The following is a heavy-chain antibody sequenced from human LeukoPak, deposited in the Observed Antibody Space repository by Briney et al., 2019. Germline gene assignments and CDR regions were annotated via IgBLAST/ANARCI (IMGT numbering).Heavy chain of an antibody. CDR3: ASLGVGALGS. CDR1: GGSIGNSGYY. Sequence: SETLSLTCTVSGGSIGNSGYYWGWIRQPPGKGLEWIGSVYYSGSTYYNPSLKSRVTISVDPSKNQFSLKLSSVRAADTAVYYCASLGVGALGSWGQGTLVTVSS. J-gene: IGHJ5*02. D-gene: IGHD1-26*01. CDR2: VYYSGST. V-gene: IGHV4-39*01.